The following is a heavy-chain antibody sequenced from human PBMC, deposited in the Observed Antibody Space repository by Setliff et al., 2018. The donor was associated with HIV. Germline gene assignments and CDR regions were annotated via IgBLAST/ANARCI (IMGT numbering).Heavy chain of an antibody. J-gene: IGHJ5*02. CDR2: ISYDGSDK. V-gene: IGHV3-30*04. Sequence: PGGSLRLSCAASGFTFSIYAIHWVRQAPGKGLEWVAVISYDGSDKYYADSVKGRFTISRDNSKNTLYLQMNSLRTEDTAVYYCARGYCDTSGCLRGGDVSWGQGTLVTSPQ. CDR1: GFTFSIYA. CDR3: ARGYCDTSGCLRGGDVS. D-gene: IGHD3-22*01.